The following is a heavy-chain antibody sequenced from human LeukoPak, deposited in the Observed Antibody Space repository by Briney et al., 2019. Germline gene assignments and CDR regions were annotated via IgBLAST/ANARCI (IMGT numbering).Heavy chain of an antibody. CDR3: ARGSYDFWSGYNPTYYYYYGMDV. CDR2: IIPIFGTA. V-gene: IGHV1-69*13. D-gene: IGHD3-3*01. CDR1: GGTFSSYA. J-gene: IGHJ6*02. Sequence: SVKVSCKASGGTFSSYAISWVRQAPGQGLEWMGGIIPIFGTANYAQKFQGRVTITADESTSTAYMELSSLGSEDTAVYYCARGSYDFWSGYNPTYYYYYGMDVWGQGTTVTVSS.